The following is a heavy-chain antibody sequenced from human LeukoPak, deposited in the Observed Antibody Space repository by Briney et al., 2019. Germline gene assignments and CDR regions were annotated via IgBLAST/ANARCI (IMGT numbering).Heavy chain of an antibody. Sequence: VASVKVSCRASGYTFTGYYRHWVRQAPGQGLEWMGWINPNSGGTNYAQKFQGRVTMTRDTSISTAYMELSRLRSDDTAVYYCARPPLAAAGTSFDIWGQGTMVTVSS. D-gene: IGHD6-13*01. CDR3: ARPPLAAAGTSFDI. CDR1: GYTFTGYY. V-gene: IGHV1-2*02. J-gene: IGHJ3*02. CDR2: INPNSGGT.